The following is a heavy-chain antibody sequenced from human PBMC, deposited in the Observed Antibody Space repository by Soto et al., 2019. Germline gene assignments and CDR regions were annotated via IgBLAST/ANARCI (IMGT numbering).Heavy chain of an antibody. D-gene: IGHD2-15*01. CDR2: IIPILGIA. V-gene: IGHV1-69*02. CDR1: GGTFSSYT. Sequence: GASVKVSCKASGGTFSSYTISWVRQAPGQGLEWMGRIIPILGIANYAQKFQGRVTITADKSTSTAYMELSSLRSEDTAVYYCAGREYCSGGSCYWTSFDYWGQGTLVTVSS. CDR3: AGREYCSGGSCYWTSFDY. J-gene: IGHJ4*02.